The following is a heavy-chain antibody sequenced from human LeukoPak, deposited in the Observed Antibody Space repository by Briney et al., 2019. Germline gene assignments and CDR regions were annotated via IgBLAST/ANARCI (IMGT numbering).Heavy chain of an antibody. D-gene: IGHD6-19*01. V-gene: IGHV3-23*01. Sequence: PGGSLRLSCAASGFTFRSYAMSWVRQAPGKGLEWVSAISGSGGSTYYADSVKGRFTISRDNSKNTLYLQMNSLRAEDTAVYYCAKRRYSSGWVLAYWGQGTLVTVSS. J-gene: IGHJ4*02. CDR1: GFTFRSYA. CDR2: ISGSGGST. CDR3: AKRRYSSGWVLAY.